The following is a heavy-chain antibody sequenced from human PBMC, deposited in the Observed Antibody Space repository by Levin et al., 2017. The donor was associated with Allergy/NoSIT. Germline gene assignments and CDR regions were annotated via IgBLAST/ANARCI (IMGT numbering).Heavy chain of an antibody. CDR2: IIPHFGTA. Sequence: ASVKVSCKASGGTFSSYAISWVRQAPGQGLEWMGGIIPHFGTANYAQNFQGRVTITADESTSTAYMELSSLRSEDTAVYYCARGGTQNYYYYYMDGWGKGTTVTVSS. CDR1: GGTFSSYA. V-gene: IGHV1-69*13. D-gene: IGHD2-15*01. CDR3: ARGGTQNYYYYYMDG. J-gene: IGHJ6*03.